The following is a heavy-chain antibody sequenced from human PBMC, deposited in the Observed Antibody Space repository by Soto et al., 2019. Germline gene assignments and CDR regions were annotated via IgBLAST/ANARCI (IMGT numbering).Heavy chain of an antibody. CDR2: TYYRSKWYS. V-gene: IGHV6-1*01. Sequence: PSQTLSLTFAISGDSVSTNDSTWDWIRQSPSRGLEWLGRTYYRSKWYSDYAVSVKGRITINPDTSNNQLSLQLSSVTPDDTAMYYCARLIGNSWLDSWGQGTLVTVSS. CDR1: GDSVSTNDST. J-gene: IGHJ5*01. CDR3: ARLIGNSWLDS. D-gene: IGHD2-8*01.